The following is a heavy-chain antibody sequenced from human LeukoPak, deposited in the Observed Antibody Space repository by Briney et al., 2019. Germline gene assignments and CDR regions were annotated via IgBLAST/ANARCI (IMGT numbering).Heavy chain of an antibody. CDR3: AKDPVSVAGTHYPDY. D-gene: IGHD6-19*01. CDR1: GFTFSSYN. Sequence: GGSLRLSCAASGFTFSSYNMNWVRQAPGKGLEWVSYISSSSSTIYYADSVKGRFTISRDNDKNSLYLQMNSLRAEDTAVYYCAKDPVSVAGTHYPDYWGQGTLVTVSS. V-gene: IGHV3-48*01. J-gene: IGHJ4*02. CDR2: ISSSSSTI.